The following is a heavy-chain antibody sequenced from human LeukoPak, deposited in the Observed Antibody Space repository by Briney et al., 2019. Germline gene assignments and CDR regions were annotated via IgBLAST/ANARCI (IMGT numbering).Heavy chain of an antibody. CDR3: ARDFGDSERGFDY. CDR2: ISSSGSTI. J-gene: IGHJ4*02. Sequence: PGGSLRLSCAASGFTFSSYEMNWVRQAPGKGLEWVSYISSSGSTIYYADSVKGRFTISKDNSKNTLYLQMNSLRGEDTAIYYCARDFGDSERGFDYWGQGTPVTVSS. CDR1: GFTFSSYE. V-gene: IGHV3-48*03. D-gene: IGHD4-17*01.